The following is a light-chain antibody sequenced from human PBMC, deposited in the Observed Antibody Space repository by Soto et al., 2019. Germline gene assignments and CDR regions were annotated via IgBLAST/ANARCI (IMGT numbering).Light chain of an antibody. CDR1: RSNIGAGYD. J-gene: IGLJ1*01. CDR2: SFN. Sequence: QSVLTQPPSVSGAPGQTVTISCTGSRSNIGAGYDIHWYQFLPGTAPKLLLYSFNKRPSGIPDRFSGSKSGTSASLAITGLQPEDEADYYCQSYEDSLSGSGVFGTGTKVTVL. CDR3: QSYEDSLSGSGV. V-gene: IGLV1-40*01.